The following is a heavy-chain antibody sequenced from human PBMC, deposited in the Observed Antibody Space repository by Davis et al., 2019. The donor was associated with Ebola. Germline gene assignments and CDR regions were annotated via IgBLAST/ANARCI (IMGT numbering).Heavy chain of an antibody. CDR2: IIPIFGTA. D-gene: IGHD1-1*01. Sequence: SSVTVSCKASLCTFSSYAISRVRQAPGQGLEWMGGIIPIFGTANYAQKFQGRVTMIRDASANTAYMDLSNLRSEDTAVYYCARFPTGKTVLRWGQGTLVTVSS. V-gene: IGHV1-69*05. J-gene: IGHJ4*02. CDR3: ARFPTGKTVLR. CDR1: LCTFSSYA.